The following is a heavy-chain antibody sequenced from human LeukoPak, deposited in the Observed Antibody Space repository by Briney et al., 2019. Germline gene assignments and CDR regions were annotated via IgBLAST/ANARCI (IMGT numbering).Heavy chain of an antibody. D-gene: IGHD6-13*01. CDR3: ASGGAGIAAAP. CDR2: IYYSGST. J-gene: IGHJ3*01. Sequence: KSSETLSLTCTVSGGSLSSYYWSWIRQPPGKGLEWIGYIYYSGSTNYHPSLKSRVTISVDTSKNQFSLKLTSVTAADTAIYYCASGGAGIAAAPWGQGTMVTVSS. V-gene: IGHV4-59*01. CDR1: GGSLSSYY.